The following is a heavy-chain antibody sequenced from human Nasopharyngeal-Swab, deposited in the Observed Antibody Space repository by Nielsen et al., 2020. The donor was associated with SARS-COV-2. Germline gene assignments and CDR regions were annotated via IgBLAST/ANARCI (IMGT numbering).Heavy chain of an antibody. D-gene: IGHD4-17*01. CDR3: ASSVTNAFDI. Sequence: WIRQPPGKGLEWVSGISWNSGSIGYADSVKGRFTISRDNAKNSLYLQMNSLRAEDTALYYCASSVTNAFDIWGQGTMVT. J-gene: IGHJ3*02. CDR2: ISWNSGSI. V-gene: IGHV3-9*01.